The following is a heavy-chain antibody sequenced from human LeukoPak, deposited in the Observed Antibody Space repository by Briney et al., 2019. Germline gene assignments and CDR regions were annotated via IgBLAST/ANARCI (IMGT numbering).Heavy chain of an antibody. CDR3: ARLRANWNYVNWFDP. V-gene: IGHV4-59*08. D-gene: IGHD1-7*01. J-gene: IGHJ5*02. Sequence: SETLSLTCTVSGGSISSYYWSWIRQPPGKGLEWIGYIYNSGSTNYNPSLKSRVTISVDTSKNQFSLKLSSVTAADTAVYYCARLRANWNYVNWFDPWGQGTLVTVPS. CDR2: IYNSGST. CDR1: GGSISSYY.